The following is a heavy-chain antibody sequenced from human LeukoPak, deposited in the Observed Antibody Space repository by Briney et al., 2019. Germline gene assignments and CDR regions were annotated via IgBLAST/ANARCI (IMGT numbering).Heavy chain of an antibody. Sequence: SETLSLTCTVSGGSISSSSYYWGWIRQPPGKGLEWIGSIYYSGSTNYKPSLKSRVTISVETSKNQFSLKLRSVTAADTAVYYCARVTGYMIEGYFDYWGQGTLVTVSS. CDR2: IYYSGST. CDR3: ARVTGYMIEGYFDY. D-gene: IGHD3-22*01. V-gene: IGHV4-39*07. J-gene: IGHJ4*02. CDR1: GGSISSSSYY.